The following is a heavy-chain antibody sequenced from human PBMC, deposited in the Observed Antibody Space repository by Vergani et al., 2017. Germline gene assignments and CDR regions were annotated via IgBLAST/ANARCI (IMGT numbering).Heavy chain of an antibody. J-gene: IGHJ3*02. CDR3: ARDIGVYSSSSPAGNACDI. Sequence: QVQLQESGPGLVKPSQTLSLTCTVSGGSTSSGSSYWSWIRQPAGKGLEWIGRIYTSGSTNYNPSLKSRVTISVDTSKNQFSLKRSSVTATATAVYYCARDIGVYSSSSPAGNACDIGGQGTMVTVSS. CDR1: GGSTSSGSSY. CDR2: IYTSGST. D-gene: IGHD6-6*01. V-gene: IGHV4-61*02.